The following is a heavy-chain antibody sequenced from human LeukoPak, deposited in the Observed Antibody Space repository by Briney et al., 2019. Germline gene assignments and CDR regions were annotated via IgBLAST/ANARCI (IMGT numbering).Heavy chain of an antibody. D-gene: IGHD3-22*01. CDR2: ISRDGGST. Sequence: GGSLRLSCAVSGFTFSTYAMHWVRQAPGEGLEYVSGISRDGGSTYYANSVKGRFTISRDNSKNTVYLQMNSLRAEDTAIYYCAKVITTKGYFDYWGQGTLVTVSS. V-gene: IGHV3-64*01. CDR1: GFTFSTYA. J-gene: IGHJ4*02. CDR3: AKVITTKGYFDY.